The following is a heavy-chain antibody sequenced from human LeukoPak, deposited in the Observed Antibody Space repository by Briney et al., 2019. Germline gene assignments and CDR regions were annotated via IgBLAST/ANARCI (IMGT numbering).Heavy chain of an antibody. CDR3: ARGSGDYGGNWVDY. D-gene: IGHD4-23*01. CDR2: INSDGSST. V-gene: IGHV3-74*01. J-gene: IGHJ4*02. Sequence: GGSLILSCAASGFTFSSYWMDWVRQAPGKGLVWVSRINSDGSSTTYVDSVKGRFTISRDNAKNTLYVQMNSLRAEDTAVYYCARGSGDYGGNWVDYWGQGTLVTVSS. CDR1: GFTFSSYW.